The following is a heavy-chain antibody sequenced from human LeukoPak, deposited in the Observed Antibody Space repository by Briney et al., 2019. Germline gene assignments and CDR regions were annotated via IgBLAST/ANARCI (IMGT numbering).Heavy chain of an antibody. J-gene: IGHJ5*02. CDR3: AREVAAAGKGDSAWFDP. V-gene: IGHV1-2*02. CDR1: GYTFTGYY. CDR2: INPNSGGT. Sequence: ASVKVSCKASGYTFTGYYMHWVRPAPGQGLEWMGWINPNSGGTNYAQKFQGRVTMTRDTSISTAYMELSRLRSDDTAVYCCAREVAAAGKGDSAWFDPWGQGTLVTVSS. D-gene: IGHD6-13*01.